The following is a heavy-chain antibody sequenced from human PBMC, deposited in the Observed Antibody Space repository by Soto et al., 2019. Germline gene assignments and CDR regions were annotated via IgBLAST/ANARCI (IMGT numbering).Heavy chain of an antibody. J-gene: IGHJ4*02. CDR3: ASSTTQYCSGGSCYPNLDY. CDR2: IIPILGIA. CDR1: GGTFSSYT. V-gene: IGHV1-69*02. D-gene: IGHD2-15*01. Sequence: QVQLVQSGAEVKKPGSSVKVSCKASGGTFSSYTISWVRQAPGQGLEWMGRIIPILGIANYAQKFQGRVTITADKSTSTAYMELSSLRSEDTAVYYCASSTTQYCSGGSCYPNLDYWGQGTLVTVSS.